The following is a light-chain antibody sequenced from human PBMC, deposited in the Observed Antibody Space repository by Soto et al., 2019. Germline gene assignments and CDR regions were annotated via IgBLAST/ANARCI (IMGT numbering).Light chain of an antibody. CDR3: QQRSNWPLT. CDR2: GAS. J-gene: IGKJ3*01. V-gene: IGKV3-11*01. Sequence: EIVLTQCPATVSSSPGERATLSCRASQSVGSDLVWYQQKPGQAPRLLIDGASTRATGIPARFSGSGSGTDFTLTISSLEPEDFAVYYCQQRSNWPLTFGPGTKVEIK. CDR1: QSVGSD.